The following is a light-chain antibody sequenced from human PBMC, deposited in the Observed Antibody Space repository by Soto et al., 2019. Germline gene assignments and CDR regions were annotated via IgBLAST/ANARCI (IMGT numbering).Light chain of an antibody. CDR3: AACDDSLSGWV. J-gene: IGLJ3*02. V-gene: IGLV1-47*02. CDR2: SND. Sequence: QLVLTQPPSASGAPGQTVNISCSGSSPNIGSNYVYWYQQLPGTAPKLLIFSNDQRPSGVPDRFSGSKSGTSASLAISGLRSEDEADYYCAACDDSLSGWVFGGGTKVTVL. CDR1: SPNIGSNY.